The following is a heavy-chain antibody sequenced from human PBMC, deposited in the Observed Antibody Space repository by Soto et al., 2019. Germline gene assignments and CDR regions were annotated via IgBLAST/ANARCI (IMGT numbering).Heavy chain of an antibody. D-gene: IGHD2-2*01. Sequence: EVQLLESGGGLVQPGGSLRLSCAASGLTFSSYAMSWVRQAPGKGLEWVPQISGSGGSTYYADSVKGRFTISRDNSKNTLYLQMNSLRAEDTAVYYCSKRPYCGSTTCYYSFDYWGQGTLVTVSS. CDR1: GLTFSSYA. CDR2: ISGSGGST. V-gene: IGHV3-23*01. CDR3: SKRPYCGSTTCYYSFDY. J-gene: IGHJ4*02.